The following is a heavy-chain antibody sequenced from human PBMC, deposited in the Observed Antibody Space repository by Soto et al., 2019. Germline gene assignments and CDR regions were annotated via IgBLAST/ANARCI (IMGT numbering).Heavy chain of an antibody. CDR2: ITGSGGTT. J-gene: IGHJ5*02. Sequence: GGSLRLSCAASGFTFSSYVMSWVRQAPGKGLEWVSAITGSGGTTFYADSVKGRFTISRDNSKNTLYLQMNSLRAEDTAIYYCAKPTVTTKNWFDPWGQGTLVTVSS. V-gene: IGHV3-23*01. CDR3: AKPTVTTKNWFDP. D-gene: IGHD4-17*01. CDR1: GFTFSSYV.